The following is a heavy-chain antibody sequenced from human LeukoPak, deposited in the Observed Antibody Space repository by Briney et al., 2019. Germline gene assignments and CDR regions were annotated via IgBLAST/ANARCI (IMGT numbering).Heavy chain of an antibody. CDR3: ARGPYYYDSSGPGDAFDI. CDR1: GGSFSGYY. CDR2: IHHSGST. D-gene: IGHD3-22*01. V-gene: IGHV4-34*01. J-gene: IGHJ3*02. Sequence: SETLSLTCAVYGGSFSGYYWRWIRQFPGKGLEWIGEIHHSGSTNYNPSLKSRVTISVDTSKNQFSPKLSSVTAADTAVYYCARGPYYYDSSGPGDAFDIWGQGTMVTVSS.